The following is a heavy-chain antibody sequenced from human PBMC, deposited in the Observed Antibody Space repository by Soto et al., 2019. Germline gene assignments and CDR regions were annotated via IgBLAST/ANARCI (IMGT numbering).Heavy chain of an antibody. V-gene: IGHV3-23*01. CDR1: GFIFSNYV. CDR2: ISDSGGTS. D-gene: IGHD1-26*01. CDR3: AKRPRALLTFDY. J-gene: IGHJ4*02. Sequence: PGGSLRLSCAASGFIFSNYVMSWVRPAPGKGLEWVSSISDSGGTSYYADSVKGRFTIARDNTKNTLYLQMNSLRAEDTAIYYCAKRPRALLTFDYWGQGTLVTVSS.